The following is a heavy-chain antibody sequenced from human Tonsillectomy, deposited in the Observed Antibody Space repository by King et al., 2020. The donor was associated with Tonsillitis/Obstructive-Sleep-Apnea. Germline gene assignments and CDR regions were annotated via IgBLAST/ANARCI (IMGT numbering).Heavy chain of an antibody. D-gene: IGHD5-24*01. Sequence: VQLVESGGGVVQPGRSLRLSCAASGFTFSSYGMHWVRQAPGKGLEWVAFISYDGGNKYYADSVKGRFSISSDSSKNTLYLQMSSLRVEDTAVYYCAKASGWVQSRGEVVDYWGQGTLVTVSS. J-gene: IGHJ4*02. CDR3: AKASGWVQSRGEVVDY. CDR2: ISYDGGNK. V-gene: IGHV3-30*18. CDR1: GFTFSSYG.